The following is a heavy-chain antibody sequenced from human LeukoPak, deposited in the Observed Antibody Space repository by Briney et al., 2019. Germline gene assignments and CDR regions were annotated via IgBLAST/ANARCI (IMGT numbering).Heavy chain of an antibody. D-gene: IGHD3-3*01. V-gene: IGHV5-51*01. CDR2: TYPSDSNT. CDR1: GYRFTSYW. J-gene: IGHJ4*02. CDR3: ARLEAYYDFWSGYYKPFDY. Sequence: GESLKISCKGSGYRFTSYWIGWVRQMPGKGLEWMGITYPSDSNTKYSPSFQGQVTISADTSISTAFLQWSSLKASDTAMYYCARLEAYYDFWSGYYKPFDYWGQGTLVTVSS.